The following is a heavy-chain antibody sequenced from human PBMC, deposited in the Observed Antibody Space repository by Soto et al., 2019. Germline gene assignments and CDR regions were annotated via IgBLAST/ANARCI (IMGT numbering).Heavy chain of an antibody. CDR3: ARNMIADWYFDL. CDR2: ISAYNDNT. CDR1: GYTFTSYG. D-gene: IGHD3-22*01. V-gene: IGHV1-18*04. J-gene: IGHJ2*01. Sequence: ASVKVSCKASGYTFTSYGISWVRQAPGQGLEWMGWISAYNDNTNYAQKLQGRVTMTTDTSTSTAYMELRSLRSDDTAVYYCARNMIADWYFDLWGRGTLVTVSS.